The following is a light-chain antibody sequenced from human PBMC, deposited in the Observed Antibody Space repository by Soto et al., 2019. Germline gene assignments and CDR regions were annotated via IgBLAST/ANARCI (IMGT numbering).Light chain of an antibody. CDR2: ASS. CDR3: CSYAGSYTLV. CDR1: SSDVGGYNY. J-gene: IGLJ2*01. V-gene: IGLV2-14*01. Sequence: QSVLTQPASVSGSPRQSITISCTGTSSDVGGYNYVSWYQHHAGKAPRLMIYASSNRPSGVSHRFSGSRSGNTASLTISGLQAEDEADYYCCSYAGSYTLVFGGGTKLTVL.